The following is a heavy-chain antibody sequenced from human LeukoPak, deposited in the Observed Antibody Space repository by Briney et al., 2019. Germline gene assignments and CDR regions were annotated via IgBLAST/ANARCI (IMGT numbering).Heavy chain of an antibody. CDR1: SDSISSSNNY. CDR3: ARDRGFLAAGGEIDY. CDR2: LYYGGST. Sequence: SETLSLTCTVSSDSISSSNNYWGWIRQPPGEGLEWIGSLYYGGSTYYNPSLRSRVTISVDTSKNQFSLKLSSVTAADTAVYYCARDRGFLAAGGEIDYWGQGTLVTVSS. J-gene: IGHJ4*02. V-gene: IGHV4-39*07. D-gene: IGHD3-10*01.